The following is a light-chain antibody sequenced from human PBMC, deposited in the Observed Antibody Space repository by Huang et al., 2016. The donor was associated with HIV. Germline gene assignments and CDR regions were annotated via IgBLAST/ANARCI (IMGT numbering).Light chain of an antibody. V-gene: IGKV3-15*01. CDR3: QQYNNWPWT. CDR1: QSVSSN. J-gene: IGKJ1*01. CDR2: GAA. Sequence: EIVMTQSPGTLSVSPGERATLSCRASQSVSSNLAWYQQKPGQAPRPLIYGAATRATGIPGRFSGSESATEFTLTISRLQSEDYAVYHCQQYNNWPWTFGQGTKVEIK.